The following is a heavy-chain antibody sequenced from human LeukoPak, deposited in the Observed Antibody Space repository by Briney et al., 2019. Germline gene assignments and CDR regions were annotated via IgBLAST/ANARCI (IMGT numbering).Heavy chain of an antibody. CDR2: INPNSGGT. V-gene: IGHV1-2*02. J-gene: IGHJ5*02. D-gene: IGHD2-21*02. Sequence: ASVKVSCKTSGYTFTGYYMHWVRQAPGQGLEWMGWINPNSGGTNYAQKFQGRVTMTRDTSISTAYMELSRLRSDDTAVYYCARGRGAVTAIQAWFDPWGQGTLVTVSS. CDR1: GYTFTGYY. CDR3: ARGRGAVTAIQAWFDP.